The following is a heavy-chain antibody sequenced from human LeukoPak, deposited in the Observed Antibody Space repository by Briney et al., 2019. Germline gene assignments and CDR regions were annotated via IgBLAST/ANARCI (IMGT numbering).Heavy chain of an antibody. V-gene: IGHV4-34*01. CDR1: GGSFSGYY. Sequence: SETLALTCAVGGGSFSGYYWSWLRQPPGKGLGWIGEINHSGGTNYNPYLTSRVTISGDTSKNQYSLMLRSVTAADTAVYDCARAPRGGGHYYYYSMDVGDKGTTTTVSS. D-gene: IGHD3-10*01. CDR3: ARAPRGGGHYYYYSMDV. J-gene: IGHJ6*03. CDR2: INHSGGT.